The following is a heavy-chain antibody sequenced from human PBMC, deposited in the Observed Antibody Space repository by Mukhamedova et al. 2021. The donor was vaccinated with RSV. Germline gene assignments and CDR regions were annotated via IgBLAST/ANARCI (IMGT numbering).Heavy chain of an antibody. J-gene: IGHJ6*02. V-gene: IGHV3-30*09. Sequence: EWVAIISFDGNSKYYADSVKGRFAISRDNSKSTLYLQMDSLRAEDTAVYYCARDRGAIFGVVTPSCGMDVWGQGSAVTCSS. CDR3: ARDRGAIFGVVTPSCGMDV. D-gene: IGHD3-3*01. CDR2: ISFDGNSK.